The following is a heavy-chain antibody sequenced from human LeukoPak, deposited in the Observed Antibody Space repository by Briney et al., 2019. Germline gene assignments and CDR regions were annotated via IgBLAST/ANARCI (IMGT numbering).Heavy chain of an antibody. CDR1: GGSISSYH. CDR3: ARGGWSLDF. J-gene: IGHJ2*01. D-gene: IGHD3-16*01. Sequence: KPSETLSLTCTVSGGSISSYHWSWIRQPPGKGLEWVGYIYYSGSTSYNPSLRSRVSISVDTSKNQFSLKLSSVTAADTAVYLCARGGWSLDFWGRGTLVTVSS. CDR2: IYYSGST. V-gene: IGHV4-59*01.